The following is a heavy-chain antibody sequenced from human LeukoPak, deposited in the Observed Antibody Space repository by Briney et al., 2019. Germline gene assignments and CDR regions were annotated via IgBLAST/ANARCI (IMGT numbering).Heavy chain of an antibody. D-gene: IGHD4-17*01. J-gene: IGHJ6*03. CDR1: GYTFSSYG. CDR2: ISTYNGDT. CDR3: ARRGGKNYGDYLLYYYYMDV. V-gene: IGHV1-18*01. Sequence: ASVKVPCKASGYTFSSYGISWVRQAPGQGLEWMGWISTYNGDTHYAQKFQGRVTMTTDTSTSTAYMELRSLRSDDTAMYYCARRGGKNYGDYLLYYYYMDVWGKGTTVTVSS.